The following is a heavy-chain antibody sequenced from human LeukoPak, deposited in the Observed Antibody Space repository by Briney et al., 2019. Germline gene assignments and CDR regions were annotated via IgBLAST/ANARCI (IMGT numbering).Heavy chain of an antibody. J-gene: IGHJ1*01. CDR1: GFAFNGFE. CDR3: YGANAED. V-gene: IGHV3-48*03. CDR2: ISRDGTTI. D-gene: IGHD4-23*01. Sequence: GGSLRLSCAASGFAFNGFEMNWVRLAPGKGLEWVSHISRDGTTIYYADSVKGRFTISRDNAKNTLYLQMNSLRAEDTAVYYCYGANAEDWGQGTLVTVSS.